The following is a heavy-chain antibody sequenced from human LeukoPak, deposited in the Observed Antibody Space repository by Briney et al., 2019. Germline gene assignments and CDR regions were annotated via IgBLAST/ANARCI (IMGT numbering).Heavy chain of an antibody. V-gene: IGHV3-48*01. CDR3: ARLVRGELLYESGY. CDR2: ISSSSSTI. D-gene: IGHD1-26*01. Sequence: GSLRLSCAASGFTFSSYSMNWVRQAPGKGLEWVSYISSSSSTIYYADSVKGRFTISRDNAKNSLYLQMNSLRAEDTAVYYCARLVRGELLYESGYWGQGTLVTVSS. J-gene: IGHJ4*02. CDR1: GFTFSSYS.